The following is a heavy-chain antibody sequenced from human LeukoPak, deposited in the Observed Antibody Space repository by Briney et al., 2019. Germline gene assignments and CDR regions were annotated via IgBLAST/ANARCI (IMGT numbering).Heavy chain of an antibody. D-gene: IGHD3-3*01. CDR2: IIPILGIA. CDR1: GGTFSSYT. J-gene: IGHJ3*02. V-gene: IGHV1-69*02. CDR3: ARSLRFLEWLLYRGAFDI. Sequence: SVKVSCKASGGTFSSYTISWVRQAPGQGLEWIGRIIPILGIANYAQKFQGRVTITVDKSTGTAYMELSSLRSEDTAVYYCARSLRFLEWLLYRGAFDIWGQGTMVTVSS.